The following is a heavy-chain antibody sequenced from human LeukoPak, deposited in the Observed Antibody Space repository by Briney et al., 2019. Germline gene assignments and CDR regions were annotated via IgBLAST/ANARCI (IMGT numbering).Heavy chain of an antibody. J-gene: IGHJ4*02. V-gene: IGHV4-59*01. D-gene: IGHD6-19*01. CDR2: IYYSGST. CDR3: ARLVAGTALDYDY. Sequence: SETLSLTCTVSGGSISSYYWSWIRQPPGKGLEWMGYIYYSGSTNYNPSLRSRVTISVDTSKNQFSLKLSSVTAADTAVYYCARLVAGTALDYDYWGQGTLVTVSS. CDR1: GGSISSYY.